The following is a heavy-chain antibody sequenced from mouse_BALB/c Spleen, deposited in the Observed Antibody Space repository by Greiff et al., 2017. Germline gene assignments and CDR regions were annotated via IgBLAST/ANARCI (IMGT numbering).Heavy chain of an antibody. CDR2: ISYSGST. D-gene: IGHD4-1*01. J-gene: IGHJ3*01. V-gene: IGHV3-2*02. Sequence: VQLKQSGPGLVKPSQSLSLTCTVTGYSITSDYAWNWIRQFPGNKLEWMGYISYSGSTSYNPSLKSRISITRDTSKNQFFLQLNSVTTEDTATYYCARLGEFAYWGQGTLVTVSA. CDR3: ARLGEFAY. CDR1: GYSITSDYA.